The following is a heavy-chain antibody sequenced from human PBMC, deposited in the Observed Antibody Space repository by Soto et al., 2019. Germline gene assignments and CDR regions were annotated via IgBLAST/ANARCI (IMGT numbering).Heavy chain of an antibody. CDR2: IYYSGST. V-gene: IGHV4-61*01. CDR1: GGSVSSGSYY. D-gene: IGHD6-13*01. J-gene: IGHJ4*02. CDR3: ARVDIGYIAAASYFDY. Sequence: SETLSLTCTVSGGSVSSGSYYWSWIRQPPGKGLEWIGCIYYSGSTNYNPSLKSRVTISVDTSKNQFSLKLSSVTAADTAVYYCARVDIGYIAAASYFDYWGQGTLVTVSS.